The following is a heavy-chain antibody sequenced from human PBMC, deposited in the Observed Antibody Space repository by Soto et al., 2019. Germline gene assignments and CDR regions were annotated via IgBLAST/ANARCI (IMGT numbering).Heavy chain of an antibody. Sequence: GASVKVSCKASGGTFSSCAISWVRQAPGQGLEWMGGIIPIFGTANYAQKFQGRVTITADESTSTAYLELSSLRSEDTAVYYCARDGYCSSPSCSFHGMDVWGQGTTVTVSS. CDR1: GGTFSSCA. V-gene: IGHV1-69*13. D-gene: IGHD2-2*03. J-gene: IGHJ6*02. CDR2: IIPIFGTA. CDR3: ARDGYCSSPSCSFHGMDV.